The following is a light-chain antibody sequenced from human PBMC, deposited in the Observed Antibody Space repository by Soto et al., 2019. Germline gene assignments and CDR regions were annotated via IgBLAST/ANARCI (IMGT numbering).Light chain of an antibody. CDR1: QGISND. Sequence: DIQMTQSPSSLSASIGDRVTISCRASQGISNDLAWYQQKPGKVPYLLIYAASTSHSGVPSRFRGSGSGTDFTLTISSLLPEDVATYYCQIYNSAPRTFGQGTKVDIK. CDR3: QIYNSAPRT. CDR2: AAS. J-gene: IGKJ1*01. V-gene: IGKV1-27*01.